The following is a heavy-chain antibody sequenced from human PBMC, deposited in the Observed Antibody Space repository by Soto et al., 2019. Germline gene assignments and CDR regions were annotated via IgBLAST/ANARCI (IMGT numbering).Heavy chain of an antibody. Sequence: GESLKISCKGSGYSFTSYWISWVRQMPGKGLEWMGRIDPSDSYTNYSPSFQGHVTISADKSISTAYLQWSSLKASDTAMYYCSRPKSKVTLRNAFDIWGQGTMVTVSS. J-gene: IGHJ3*02. D-gene: IGHD5-18*01. CDR2: IDPSDSYT. CDR3: SRPKSKVTLRNAFDI. V-gene: IGHV5-10-1*01. CDR1: GYSFTSYW.